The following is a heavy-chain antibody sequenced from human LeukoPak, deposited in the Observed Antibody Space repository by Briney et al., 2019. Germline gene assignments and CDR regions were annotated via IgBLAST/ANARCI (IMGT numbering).Heavy chain of an antibody. CDR2: ISGSGGST. D-gene: IGHD5-18*01. CDR3: AKSSAMVVTPIVNWFDP. J-gene: IGHJ5*02. Sequence: PGGSLRLSCAASGFTFSIYAMSWVRQAPGKGLEWVSAISGSGGSTYYADSVKGRFTISRDNSKNTLYLQMNSLRAEDTAVYYCAKSSAMVVTPIVNWFDPWGQGTLVTVSS. V-gene: IGHV3-23*01. CDR1: GFTFSIYA.